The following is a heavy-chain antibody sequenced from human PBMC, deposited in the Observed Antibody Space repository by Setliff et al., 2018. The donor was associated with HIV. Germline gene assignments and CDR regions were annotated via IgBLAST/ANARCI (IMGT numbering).Heavy chain of an antibody. J-gene: IGHJ6*02. CDR1: GFDFSNYW. Sequence: GGSLRLSCAAAGFDFSNYWIHWVRQVAGKGLVWVSHIDTDGSRTAFADSVKGRFTISRDNTKNTVYLQMDSLRAEDTAVYYCARAAYYNGLDVWGQGTTVTVSS. CDR3: ARAAYYNGLDV. CDR2: IDTDGSRT. V-gene: IGHV3-74*01. D-gene: IGHD3-10*01.